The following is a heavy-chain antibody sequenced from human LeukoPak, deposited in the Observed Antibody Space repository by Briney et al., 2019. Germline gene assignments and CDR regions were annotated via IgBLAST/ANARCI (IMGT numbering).Heavy chain of an antibody. D-gene: IGHD3-10*02. Sequence: GGSLRLSCAASGFTFNSYWMHWVRQAPEKGLVWVSRINSEGSSTSYADSVKGRFTISRDNAKNTLYLQMNSLRAEDTAVYYCAELGITMIGGVWGKGTTVTISS. CDR3: AELGITMIGGV. V-gene: IGHV3-74*01. CDR2: INSEGSST. J-gene: IGHJ6*04. CDR1: GFTFNSYW.